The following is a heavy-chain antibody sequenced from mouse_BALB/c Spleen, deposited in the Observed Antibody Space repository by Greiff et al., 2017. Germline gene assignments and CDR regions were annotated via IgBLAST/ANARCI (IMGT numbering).Heavy chain of an antibody. CDR3: AREGNDYDYAMDY. CDR1: GYSFTGYY. Sequence: EVQLQQSGPELVKPGASVKISCKASGYSFTGYYMHWVKQSHVKSLEWIGRINPYNGATSYNQNFKDKASLTVDKSSSTAYMELHSLTSEDSAVYYCAREGNDYDYAMDYWGQGTSVTVSS. CDR2: INPYNGAT. D-gene: IGHD2-4*01. J-gene: IGHJ4*01. V-gene: IGHV1-26*01.